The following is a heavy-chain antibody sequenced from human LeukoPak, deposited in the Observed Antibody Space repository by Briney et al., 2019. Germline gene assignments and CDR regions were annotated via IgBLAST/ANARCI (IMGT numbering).Heavy chain of an antibody. V-gene: IGHV5-51*01. CDR3: ARHRRDGYNYDGFDI. J-gene: IGHJ3*02. CDR1: GYSFTNYW. D-gene: IGHD5-24*01. CDR2: IYPGDSDT. Sequence: GESLKISCKGSGYSFTNYWIGWVRQMPGKGLEWMGIIYPGDSDTRYSPSFQGQVTISADKSINTAYLQWSSLKASDTAMFYCARHRRDGYNYDGFDIWGQGIMVTVSS.